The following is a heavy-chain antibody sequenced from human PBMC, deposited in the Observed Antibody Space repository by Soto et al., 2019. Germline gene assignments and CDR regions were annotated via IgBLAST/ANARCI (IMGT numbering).Heavy chain of an antibody. CDR2: IYYSGST. J-gene: IGHJ4*02. CDR3: ARHYGSGTYPLDY. CDR1: GGAISRYV. Sequence: PSETLSLTCPFAGGAISRYVWSLLRQPPGKGLEWIGYIYYSGSTNYNPSLKSRLIISVDTSKNQFSLKLSSVTAADTAVYYCARHYGSGTYPLDYWGQGTQVTVS. D-gene: IGHD3-10*01. V-gene: IGHV4-59*08.